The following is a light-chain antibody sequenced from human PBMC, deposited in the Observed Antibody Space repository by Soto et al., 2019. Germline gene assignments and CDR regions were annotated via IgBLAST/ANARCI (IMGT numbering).Light chain of an antibody. V-gene: IGKV1-17*01. CDR3: LQHSDYPFT. CDR1: QGIRDA. J-gene: IGKJ2*01. CDR2: SAS. Sequence: DIQMTQSPSSLSASVGDRVTITCRASQGIRDALGWYQQKPGKVPKRLIYSASSLQNGVPSKFSGSGSETVFSLTISSRQTEDFATYFCLQHSDYPFTFGQGTRLEI.